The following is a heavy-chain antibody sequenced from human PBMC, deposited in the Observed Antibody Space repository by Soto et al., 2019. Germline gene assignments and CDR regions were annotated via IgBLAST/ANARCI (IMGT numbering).Heavy chain of an antibody. V-gene: IGHV3-9*01. CDR2: ISWNSGSI. J-gene: IGHJ4*02. CDR1: GFNFDDFG. D-gene: IGHD3-10*01. Sequence: EVQLVESGGGLVQPGRSLRLSCAASGFNFDDFGMHWVRQAPGKGLEWVAGISWNSGSIGYADSVKGRFTISRDNAENSCYLQINSLRAEKTALYYCENGGYYGLGTYYNGTYYFDYGGQGTLVTVSS. CDR3: ENGGYYGLGTYYNGTYYFDY.